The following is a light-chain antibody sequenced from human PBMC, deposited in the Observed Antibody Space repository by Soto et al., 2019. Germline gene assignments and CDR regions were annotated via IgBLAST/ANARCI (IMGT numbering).Light chain of an antibody. J-gene: IGKJ5*01. CDR1: QSISSY. CDR3: QQSYSTPPV. CDR2: AAS. Sequence: DIQITQTTSSLSASVGDRVTITCRASQSISSYLNWYQQKPGKAPKLLIYAASSLQSGVPSRFSGSGSGTDFTLTISSLQPEDFATYYCQQSYSTPPVFGQGTRLEIK. V-gene: IGKV1-39*01.